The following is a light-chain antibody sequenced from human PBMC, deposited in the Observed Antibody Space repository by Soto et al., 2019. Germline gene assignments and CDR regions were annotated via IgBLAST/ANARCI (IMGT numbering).Light chain of an antibody. V-gene: IGLV1-40*01. Sequence: QSVLTQPPSVSGAPGQRVTISCTGSSSKIGAGYDVQWYQQLPGTAPKPLIYGITNRPSGVPDRFSGSKSVTSASLAITGLQAADEADYYCQSYDSSLSGVIFGGGTKLTVL. CDR2: GIT. CDR3: QSYDSSLSGVI. J-gene: IGLJ2*01. CDR1: SSKIGAGYD.